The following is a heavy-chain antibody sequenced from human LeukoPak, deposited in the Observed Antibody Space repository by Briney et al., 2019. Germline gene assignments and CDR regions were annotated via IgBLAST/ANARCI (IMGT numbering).Heavy chain of an antibody. CDR2: ISSEGKTT. J-gene: IGHJ3*02. D-gene: IGHD6-13*01. CDR1: GFIFSPYA. CDR3: AKSIGAAADDAFDI. V-gene: IGHV3-64*04. Sequence: GGSLRLSCSASGFIFSPYAMHWVRQAPGKGLEYVSSISSEGKTTYYADSVKGRFTISRDNSKNTLYLQMNSLRAEDTAVYYCAKSIGAAADDAFDIWGQGTMVTVSS.